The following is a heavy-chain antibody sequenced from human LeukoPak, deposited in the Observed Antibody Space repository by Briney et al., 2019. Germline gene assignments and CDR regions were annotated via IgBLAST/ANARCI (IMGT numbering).Heavy chain of an antibody. J-gene: IGHJ6*02. CDR1: GGSLVCYH. CDR2: IYYCGST. D-gene: IGHD1-1*01. CDR3: ARHRGYTSPYGPPGGMDV. Sequence: SQTLSLNCTGSGGSLVCYHWSSIRPPPGKGLDWIGDIYYCGSTNYNPSLKSRVTISVDTSKNQFSLKLSSVTAADTAVYYCARHRGYTSPYGPPGGMDVWGQGTTVTVSS. V-gene: IGHV4-59*08.